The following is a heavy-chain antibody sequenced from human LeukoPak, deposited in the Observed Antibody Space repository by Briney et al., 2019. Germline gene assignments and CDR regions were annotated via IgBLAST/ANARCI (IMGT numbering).Heavy chain of an antibody. Sequence: SVKVSCKASGGTFSSYAISWVRQAPGQGLEWMGIINLSGGSTSYAQKFQGRVTMTRDTSTSTVYMELSSLRSEDTAVYYCARGRATVATLSGMDVWGQGTTVTVSS. CDR2: INLSGGST. CDR1: GGTFSSYA. D-gene: IGHD4-23*01. V-gene: IGHV1-46*01. CDR3: ARGRATVATLSGMDV. J-gene: IGHJ6*02.